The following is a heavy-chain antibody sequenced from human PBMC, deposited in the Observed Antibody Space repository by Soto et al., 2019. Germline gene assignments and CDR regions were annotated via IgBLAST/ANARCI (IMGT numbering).Heavy chain of an antibody. CDR1: GDYISNSRFY. CDR3: ARDFFDSSDYTTNWFDP. D-gene: IGHD3-22*01. V-gene: IGHV4-39*01. CDR2: IYHTGNA. J-gene: IGHJ5*02. Sequence: PSETLSLTCSVSGDYISNSRFYWAWIRQPPGEGLEWIGSIYHTGNAYYNPSLKSRVTISVDTSKNQFSLKLTSVTAADAALYYCARDFFDSSDYTTNWFDPWGQGTLVTVSS.